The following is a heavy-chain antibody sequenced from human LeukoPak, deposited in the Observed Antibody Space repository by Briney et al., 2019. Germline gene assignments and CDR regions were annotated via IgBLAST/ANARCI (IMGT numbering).Heavy chain of an antibody. V-gene: IGHV3-21*01. CDR3: ARVEYYYDSSGYYYLDAFDI. D-gene: IGHD3-22*01. J-gene: IGHJ3*02. Sequence: PGGSLRLSCAASGFTFSSYSMNWVRQAPGKGLEWVSSISSSSSYIYYADSVKGRFTISGDNAKNSLYLQMNSLRAEDTAVYYCARVEYYYDSSGYYYLDAFDIWGQGTMVTVSS. CDR2: ISSSSSYI. CDR1: GFTFSSYS.